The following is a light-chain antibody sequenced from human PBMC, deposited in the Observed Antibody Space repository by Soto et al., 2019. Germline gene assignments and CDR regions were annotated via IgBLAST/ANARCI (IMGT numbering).Light chain of an antibody. CDR2: AAS. CDR3: QQSYSTPWIT. Sequence: DIQMTQSPSSLSASVGDRVTITCRASQSISSYLNWYQQKPGKAPKLLIYAASSLQSGVPSRFSGSGSGTDFTLTISSLQPEDFATYYCQQSYSTPWITFGQGTRLEMK. V-gene: IGKV1-39*01. CDR1: QSISSY. J-gene: IGKJ5*01.